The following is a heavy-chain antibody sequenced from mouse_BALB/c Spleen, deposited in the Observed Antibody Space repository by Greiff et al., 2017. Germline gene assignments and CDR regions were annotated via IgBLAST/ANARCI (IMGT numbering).Heavy chain of an antibody. CDR1: GFSLTSYG. D-gene: IGHD2-4*01. CDR3: ARHHYYDYENYYAMDY. Sequence: VQLKESGPDLVAPSQSLSITCTVSGFSLTSYGVHWVRQPPGKGLEWLVVIWSDGSTTYNSALKSRLSISKDNSKSQVFLKMNSLQTDDTAMYYCARHHYYDYENYYAMDYWGQGTSVTVSS. V-gene: IGHV2-6-2*01. CDR2: IWSDGST. J-gene: IGHJ4*01.